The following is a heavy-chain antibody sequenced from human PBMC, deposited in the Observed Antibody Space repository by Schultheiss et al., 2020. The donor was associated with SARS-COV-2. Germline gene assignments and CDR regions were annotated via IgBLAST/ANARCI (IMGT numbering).Heavy chain of an antibody. CDR1: GFTFSSYA. V-gene: IGHV3-64*01. CDR2: ISSNGGST. CDR3: ARRCGGDSSISYAFDI. J-gene: IGHJ3*02. D-gene: IGHD2-21*01. Sequence: GGSLRLSCAASGFTFSSYAMHWVRQAPGKGLEYVSAISSNGGSTYYANSVKGRFTISRDNSKNTLYLQMGSLRAEDMAVYYCARRCGGDSSISYAFDIWGQGTMVTVSS.